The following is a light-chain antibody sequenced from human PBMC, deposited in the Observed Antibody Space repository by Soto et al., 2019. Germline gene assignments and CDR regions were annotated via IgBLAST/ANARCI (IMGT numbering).Light chain of an antibody. V-gene: IGKV3D-15*01. CDR3: RQYKSLPLT. CDR2: GAS. CDR1: QSIRSN. Sequence: EIVMTQSPATLSVSPGERVTLSCRASQSIRSNLAWYQQQPGQTPMLLTYGASTRATDIPARFSGSGSGTEFTLTVSCLQSEDVAVYYCRQYKSLPLTFSGGTKVEIK. J-gene: IGKJ4*01.